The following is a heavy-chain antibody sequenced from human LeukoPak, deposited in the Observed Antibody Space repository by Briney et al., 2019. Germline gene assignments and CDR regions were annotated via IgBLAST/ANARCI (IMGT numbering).Heavy chain of an antibody. J-gene: IGHJ4*02. CDR1: GYTFTSYD. D-gene: IGHD3-22*01. Sequence: ASVKVSCKASGYTFTSYDINWVRQATGQGLEWMGWMNPNSGNTGYAQKFQGRVTMTRNTSVSTAYMELSSLRSEDTAVYYCARGPNWNSSGYYYVSWGQGTLVTVSS. CDR2: MNPNSGNT. CDR3: ARGPNWNSSGYYYVS. V-gene: IGHV1-8*01.